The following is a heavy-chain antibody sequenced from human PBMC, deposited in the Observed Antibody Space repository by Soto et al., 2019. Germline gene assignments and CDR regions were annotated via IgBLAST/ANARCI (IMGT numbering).Heavy chain of an antibody. CDR1: GFTFSSHA. CDR3: ARDLWWYLH. CDR2: ISAGSEGA. J-gene: IGHJ4*02. Sequence: EVQLLESGGGLVQPGGALRLSCAASGFTFSSHAMSWVRQAPGKGLEWISSISAGSEGAYYADSVKGRFTISRDNSNNTLYLQMNILQAEDTAVYYCARDLWWYLHWGQGTLVTVSS. D-gene: IGHD2-15*01. V-gene: IGHV3-23*01.